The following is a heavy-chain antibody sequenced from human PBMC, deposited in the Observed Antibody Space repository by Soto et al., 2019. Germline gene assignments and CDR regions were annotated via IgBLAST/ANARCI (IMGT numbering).Heavy chain of an antibody. J-gene: IGHJ4*02. CDR2: FYNSGNT. CDR3: ASTKQWLAFDY. V-gene: IGHV4-59*01. Sequence: HVQLQESGPGLVKPSETLSLTCTVSGDSISNYYWTWIRQPPGTGLEWIGCFYNSGNTNYNPSLKSRVTISVDNSNNQFSLRVNSVTAADTAVYYCASTKQWLAFDYWGQGALVTVSS. D-gene: IGHD6-19*01. CDR1: GDSISNYY.